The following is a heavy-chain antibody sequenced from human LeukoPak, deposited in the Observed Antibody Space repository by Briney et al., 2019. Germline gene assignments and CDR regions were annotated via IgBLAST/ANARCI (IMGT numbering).Heavy chain of an antibody. J-gene: IGHJ4*02. V-gene: IGHV3-23*01. CDR3: AKGHYGSGSYSE. Sequence: GGSLRLSCATSGFTFNSYAMTWVRQAPGKGLEWVSDISGSGDTTYYANSVKGQFTISRDSSKNTPYLQMNSLRAEDTAVYYCAKGHYGSGSYSEWGQGTLVTVSS. CDR2: ISGSGDTT. CDR1: GFTFNSYA. D-gene: IGHD3-10*01.